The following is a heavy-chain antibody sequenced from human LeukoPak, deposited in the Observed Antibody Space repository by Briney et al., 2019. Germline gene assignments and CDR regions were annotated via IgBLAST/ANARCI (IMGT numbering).Heavy chain of an antibody. Sequence: PGRSPRLSCAASGFSVSSGHMSWVRQAPGKGLEWVSLFHSDGNIYYAVSVKGRFTISRDDSKNTVYLQMNSLRAEDTAVYDCAKARGGDWGQGTLVTVSS. V-gene: IGHV3-53*01. J-gene: IGHJ4*02. CDR3: AKARGGD. CDR2: FHSDGNI. CDR1: GFSVSSGH. D-gene: IGHD3-10*01.